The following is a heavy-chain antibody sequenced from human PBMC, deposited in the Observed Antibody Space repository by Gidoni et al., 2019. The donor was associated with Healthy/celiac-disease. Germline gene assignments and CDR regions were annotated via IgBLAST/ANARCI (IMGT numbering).Heavy chain of an antibody. J-gene: IGHJ6*02. Sequence: QVQLVQSGAEVKKPGSSVKVSCKASGATFSSYTISWVRQAPGQGLEWMGRIIPILGIANYAQKFQGRVTITADKSTSTAYMELSSLRSEDTAVYYCARAGKYYYYGMDVWGQGTTVTVSS. CDR1: GATFSSYT. CDR2: IIPILGIA. CDR3: ARAGKYYYYGMDV. V-gene: IGHV1-69*02.